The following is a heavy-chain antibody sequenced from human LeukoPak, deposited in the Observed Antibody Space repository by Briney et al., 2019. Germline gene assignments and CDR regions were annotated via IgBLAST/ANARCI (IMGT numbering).Heavy chain of an antibody. Sequence: SETLSLTCTVSGGSISSYYWSWIRQPPGKGLEWIGYIYTSGSTNYNPSLKSRVTISVDTSKNQFSLKLSSVTAADTAVYYCARHKSSGWYGDFDPWGQGTLVTVSS. J-gene: IGHJ5*02. CDR1: GGSISSYY. D-gene: IGHD6-13*01. V-gene: IGHV4-4*09. CDR2: IYTSGST. CDR3: ARHKSSGWYGDFDP.